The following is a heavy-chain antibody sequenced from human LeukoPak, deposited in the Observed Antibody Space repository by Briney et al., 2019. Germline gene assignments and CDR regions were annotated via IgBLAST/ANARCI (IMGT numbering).Heavy chain of an antibody. CDR3: ARPARGYSYGFDY. Sequence: GASVKVSCKASGYTFTGYYMHWVRQAPGQGLEWMGWINPNSGGTNYAQKFQGRVTMTRDTSISTAYMELSRLRSDDTAVYYCARPARGYSYGFDYWGQGTLVTVSS. CDR1: GYTFTGYY. V-gene: IGHV1-2*02. J-gene: IGHJ4*02. D-gene: IGHD5-18*01. CDR2: INPNSGGT.